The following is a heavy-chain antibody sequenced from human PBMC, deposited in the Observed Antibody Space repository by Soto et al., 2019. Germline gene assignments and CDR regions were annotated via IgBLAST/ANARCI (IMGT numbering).Heavy chain of an antibody. V-gene: IGHV3-30-3*01. J-gene: IGHJ3*02. CDR1: GFTFSSYA. D-gene: IGHD2-15*01. CDR3: ASVVVVAADDAFDS. Sequence: QVQLVESGGGVVQPGRSLRLSCAASGFTFSSYAMHWVRQAPGKGLEWVAVISYDGSNKYYADSVKGRFTISRDNSKNTLYLHMNSLRAEDTAVYYCASVVVVAADDAFDSWGQRTMVTVSS. CDR2: ISYDGSNK.